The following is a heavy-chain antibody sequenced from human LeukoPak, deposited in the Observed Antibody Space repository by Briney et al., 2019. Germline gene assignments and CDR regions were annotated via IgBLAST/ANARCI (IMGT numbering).Heavy chain of an antibody. Sequence: ASVKVSCKASGYTFTGYYMHWVRQAPGQGLEWMGWINPNSGGTNYAQKLQGRVTMTRDTSISTAYMELSRLRSDDTAVYYCARDLLYGSGSYYDYWGQGTLVTVSS. D-gene: IGHD3-10*01. CDR1: GYTFTGYY. CDR3: ARDLLYGSGSYYDY. CDR2: INPNSGGT. J-gene: IGHJ4*02. V-gene: IGHV1-2*02.